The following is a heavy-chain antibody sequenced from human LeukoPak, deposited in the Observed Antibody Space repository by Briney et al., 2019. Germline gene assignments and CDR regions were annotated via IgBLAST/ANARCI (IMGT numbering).Heavy chain of an antibody. D-gene: IGHD2-2*01. CDR1: GGSLSSYY. CDR3: ARDGIVVVPAAMGYYYYYYMDV. CDR2: IYTSGST. Sequence: SETLSLTCTVSGGSLSSYYWSWIRQPAGKGLEWIGRIYTSGSTNYNPSLKSRVTMSVDTSKNQFSLKLSSVTAADTAVYYCARDGIVVVPAAMGYYYYYYMDVWGKGTTVTVSS. J-gene: IGHJ6*03. V-gene: IGHV4-4*07.